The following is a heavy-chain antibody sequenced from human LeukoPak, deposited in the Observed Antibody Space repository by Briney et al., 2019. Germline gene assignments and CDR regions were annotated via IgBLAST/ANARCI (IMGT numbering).Heavy chain of an antibody. J-gene: IGHJ5*02. D-gene: IGHD3-3*01. Sequence: PSETLSLTCTVSGGSISSYYWSWIRQPPGKGLEWIGYIYYSGSTNYNPSLKSRVTISVDTSKNQFSLKLSSVTAADTAVYYCARVGYYDFWSGYYSVPWFDPWGQGTLVTVSS. CDR1: GGSISSYY. CDR3: ARVGYYDFWSGYYSVPWFDP. V-gene: IGHV4-59*01. CDR2: IYYSGST.